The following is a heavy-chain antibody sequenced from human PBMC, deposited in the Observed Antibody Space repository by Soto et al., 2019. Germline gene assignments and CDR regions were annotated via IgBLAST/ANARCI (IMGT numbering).Heavy chain of an antibody. V-gene: IGHV3-21*01. D-gene: IGHD2-15*01. CDR2: ISSSSSYI. CDR3: ARDLAGYCSGGSCYEAGAFDI. Sequence: EVQLVESGGGLVKPGGSLRLSCAASGFTFSSYSMNWVRQAPGKGLEWVSSISSSSSYIYYADSVKGRFTISRDNAKNSLYLQMNSLRAEDTAVYYCARDLAGYCSGGSCYEAGAFDIWGQGTMVTVSS. CDR1: GFTFSSYS. J-gene: IGHJ3*02.